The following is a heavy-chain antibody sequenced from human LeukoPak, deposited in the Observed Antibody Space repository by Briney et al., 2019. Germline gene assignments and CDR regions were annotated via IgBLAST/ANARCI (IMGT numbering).Heavy chain of an antibody. CDR3: ARVDTVMAYYFDL. Sequence: GGSLRLSCAASGFTVSTNCMTWVRQAPGKGLEWVSTIYSGGTTYYADSVMGRFTTSRHNSRNTLYLQMNSLRAEDTSVYYCARVDTVMAYYFDLWGQGTLVTVSS. V-gene: IGHV3-53*04. CDR1: GFTVSTNC. D-gene: IGHD5-18*01. J-gene: IGHJ4*02. CDR2: IYSGGTT.